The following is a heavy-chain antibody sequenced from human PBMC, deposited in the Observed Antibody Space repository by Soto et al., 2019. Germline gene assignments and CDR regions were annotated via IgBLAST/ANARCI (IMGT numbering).Heavy chain of an antibody. Sequence: GSLRLSCAASGFTVSSNYMSWVRQAPGKGLEWVSVIYSGGSTYYADSVKGRFTISRDNSKNTLYLQMNSLRAEDTAVYYCAREVKNSGWYDYWGQGTLVTVSS. D-gene: IGHD6-19*01. J-gene: IGHJ4*02. CDR1: GFTVSSNY. CDR2: IYSGGST. V-gene: IGHV3-53*01. CDR3: AREVKNSGWYDY.